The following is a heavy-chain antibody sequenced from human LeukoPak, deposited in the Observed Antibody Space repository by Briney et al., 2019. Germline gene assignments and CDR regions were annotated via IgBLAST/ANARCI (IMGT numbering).Heavy chain of an antibody. CDR1: GFTFSSYE. D-gene: IGHD2-21*02. V-gene: IGHV3-48*03. CDR3: ARDLMVVTAYYFDY. Sequence: GGSLRLSCAASGFTFSSYEMNWVRQAPGKGLEWVSYISSSGSTIYYADSVKGRFTISRDNAKNSLYLQMNSLRAEDTAVYYCARDLMVVTAYYFDYWGQGTLVTVSS. CDR2: ISSSGSTI. J-gene: IGHJ4*02.